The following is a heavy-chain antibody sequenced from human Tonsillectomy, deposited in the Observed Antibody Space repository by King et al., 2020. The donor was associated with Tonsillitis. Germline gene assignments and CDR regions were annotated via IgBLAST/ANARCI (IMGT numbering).Heavy chain of an antibody. CDR1: GYTFTGYF. D-gene: IGHD3-3*01. Sequence: VQLVESGAEVKKPGASVKVSCKASGYTFTGYFIHWVRQAPGQGLEWMGWIDPDSGGTIYAQKFQGRVTMTRDTSITTAYIELSRLRSDDTAVYYCVRDPAGGRFTIFGLVSDYWGQGTLVTVSS. CDR2: IDPDSGGT. CDR3: VRDPAGGRFTIFGLVSDY. V-gene: IGHV1-2*02. J-gene: IGHJ4*02.